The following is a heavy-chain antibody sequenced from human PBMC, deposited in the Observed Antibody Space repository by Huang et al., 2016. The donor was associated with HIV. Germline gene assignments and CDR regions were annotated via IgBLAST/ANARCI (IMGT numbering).Heavy chain of an antibody. CDR1: GGSISSSNYY. J-gene: IGHJ4*02. V-gene: IGHV4-39*01. CDR2: IYFGWNT. CDR3: ARHNIYCSGGGCSSFDY. D-gene: IGHD2-15*01. Sequence: QLQLQESGPGLVKASETLSLTCIVSGGSISSSNYYGGWVRQPPGKGLEWIGSIYFGWNTFYNPTLKSRVTISVDTSKNQLSLKVSAVSAADTAVYYCARHNIYCSGGGCSSFDYWGQGTLVTVSS.